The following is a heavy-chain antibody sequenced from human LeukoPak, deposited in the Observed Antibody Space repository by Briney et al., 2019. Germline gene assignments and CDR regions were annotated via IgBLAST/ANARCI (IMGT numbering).Heavy chain of an antibody. J-gene: IGHJ4*02. CDR3: ATHTYYYSSGSFAY. V-gene: IGHV1-46*01. Sequence: ASVKVSCKASGYTFTNNYMHWVRQAPGQGLEWMGIINPSDGGTNYAQKFQGRVTLTRDMSTSTVYMELSSLRSEDTAVYYCATHTYYYSSGSFAYWGQGTLVTVSS. CDR1: GYTFTNNY. D-gene: IGHD3-10*01. CDR2: INPSDGGT.